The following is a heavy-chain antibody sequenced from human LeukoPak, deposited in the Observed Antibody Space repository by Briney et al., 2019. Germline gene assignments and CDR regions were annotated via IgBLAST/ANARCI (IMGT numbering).Heavy chain of an antibody. J-gene: IGHJ6*04. CDR1: GYTFTSYG. V-gene: IGHV1-18*04. CDR3: ARDHYTNYYYYGMDV. Sequence: ASVKVSCKASGYTFTSYGISWVRQAPGQGLEWMGWISAYNGNTNYAQKLQGRVTMTTDTSTSTAYVELRSLRSDDTAVYYCARDHYTNYYYYGMDVWGKGTTDTVSS. CDR2: ISAYNGNT. D-gene: IGHD4-11*01.